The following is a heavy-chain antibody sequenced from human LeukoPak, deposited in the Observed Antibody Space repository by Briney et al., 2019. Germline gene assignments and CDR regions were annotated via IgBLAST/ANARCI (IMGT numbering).Heavy chain of an antibody. CDR1: GYTFTSYG. J-gene: IGHJ3*02. D-gene: IGHD3-10*01. V-gene: IGHV1-18*01. CDR2: ISAYNGNT. Sequence: AAVTVSCKASGYTFTSYGISWLRQAPGQGGAGMGWISAYNGNTNYAQKLQGRVTMTTNTSTSTAYMELRSLRSDDTAVYYCARDLPGEDAFDIWGQGTIVTVSS. CDR3: ARDLPGEDAFDI.